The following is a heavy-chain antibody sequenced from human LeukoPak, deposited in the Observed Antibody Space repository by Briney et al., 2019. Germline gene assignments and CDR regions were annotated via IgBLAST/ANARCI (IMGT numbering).Heavy chain of an antibody. Sequence: ASVKVSCKASGYTFTSYGISWVRQAPGQGLEWMGWVSAYNGNTNYAQKLQGRVTMTTDTSTSTAYMELRSLRSDDTAVYYCARSDSSSWYVKNWFDPWGQGTLVTVSS. J-gene: IGHJ5*02. CDR2: VSAYNGNT. CDR3: ARSDSSSWYVKNWFDP. V-gene: IGHV1-18*01. D-gene: IGHD6-13*01. CDR1: GYTFTSYG.